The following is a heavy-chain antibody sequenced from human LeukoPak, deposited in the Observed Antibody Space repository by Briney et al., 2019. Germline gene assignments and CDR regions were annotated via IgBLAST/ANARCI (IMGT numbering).Heavy chain of an antibody. CDR3: ARGHTGSDAFDI. CDR1: GFTFSSYE. J-gene: IGHJ3*02. CDR2: ISSSGSTI. V-gene: IGHV3-48*03. D-gene: IGHD1-1*01. Sequence: SGGSLRLSCAASGFTFSSYEMNWVRQAPGKGLEWVSYISSSGSTIYYADSVKGRFTISRDNAKNSLYLQMNSLRAEDTAVYYCARGHTGSDAFDIWGQGTMVTVSS.